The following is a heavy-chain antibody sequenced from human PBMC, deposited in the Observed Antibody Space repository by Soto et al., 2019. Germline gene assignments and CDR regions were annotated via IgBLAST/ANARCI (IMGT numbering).Heavy chain of an antibody. D-gene: IGHD3-16*01. J-gene: IGHJ4*02. Sequence: QVQLVESGGGVVQPGTSLRLSCVGSGFTFRSYVIHWVRQAPGKGLEWVALTSYDGSNNFYGDSVKGRFTISRHNSRNTVELQMDSLRFDDTALYFCARWGTTGGLDVWGQGTLVCVSS. CDR1: GFTFRSYV. V-gene: IGHV3-33*05. CDR3: ARWGTTGGLDV. CDR2: TSYDGSNN.